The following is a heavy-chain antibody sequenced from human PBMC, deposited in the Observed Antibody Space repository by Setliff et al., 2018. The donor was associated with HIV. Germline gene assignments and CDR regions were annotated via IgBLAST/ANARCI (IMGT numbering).Heavy chain of an antibody. J-gene: IGHJ4*02. V-gene: IGHV3-23*01. CDR1: GFSFSNYA. Sequence: GGSLRLSCAASGFSFSNYAMSWVRQAPRKGLEWVSSVIRGGHNTFYADSVKGRFTISRDNSKDTLYLQMSGLTAEDTAIYYCAKTLVVVASPLDFWGQGTLVTVSS. CDR2: VIRGGHNT. D-gene: IGHD2-15*01. CDR3: AKTLVVVASPLDF.